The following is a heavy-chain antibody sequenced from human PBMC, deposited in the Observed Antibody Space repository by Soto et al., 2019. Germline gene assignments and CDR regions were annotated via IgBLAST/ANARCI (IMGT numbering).Heavy chain of an antibody. D-gene: IGHD4-4*01. CDR2: ISGYNAKT. CDR1: GYLFNSYG. CDR3: ARDETYSSYYFDY. V-gene: IGHV1-18*04. Sequence: ASVKVSRKTSGYLFNSYGLSWVRQAPGQGLEWMGWISGYNAKTTYEQKFQGRVIMTIDTSTSTAYMELRSLRFDDTAVYYCARDETYSSYYFDYWGQGTLVTVSS. J-gene: IGHJ4*02.